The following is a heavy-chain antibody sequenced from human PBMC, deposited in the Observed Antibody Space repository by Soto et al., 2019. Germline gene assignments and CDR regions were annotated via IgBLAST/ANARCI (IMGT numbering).Heavy chain of an antibody. D-gene: IGHD3-22*01. CDR2: ISGYNGNT. Sequence: QVQLVESGAEVKKPGASVKVSCKASGYTFTNYGISWVRQAPGQGLEWRGWISGYNGNTKYAQKFQGRVTMTTGTPPNAAYMELRSLRSDDTAVYYCAREREYYYDSSGNYYYHYGMDVWGQGTTVTVS. J-gene: IGHJ6*02. CDR3: AREREYYYDSSGNYYYHYGMDV. V-gene: IGHV1-18*04. CDR1: GYTFTNYG.